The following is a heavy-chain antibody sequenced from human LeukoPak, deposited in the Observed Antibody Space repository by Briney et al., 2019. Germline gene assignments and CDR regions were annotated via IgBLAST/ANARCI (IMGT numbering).Heavy chain of an antibody. CDR3: ARGADDCTGTTCYPAY. V-gene: IGHV3-21*04. CDR2: ISSSSSYI. J-gene: IGHJ4*02. Sequence: PGGSLRLSCAASGFTFSSYSMNWVRQAPGKGLEWVSSISSSSSYIYYADSVKGRFTISRDNAKNSLYLQMNSLRAEDTAIYYCARGADDCTGTTCYPAYWGQGTLVTVSS. CDR1: GFTFSSYS. D-gene: IGHD2-2*01.